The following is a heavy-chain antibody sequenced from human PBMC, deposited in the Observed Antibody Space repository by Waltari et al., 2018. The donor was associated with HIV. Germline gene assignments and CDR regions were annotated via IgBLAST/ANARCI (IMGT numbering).Heavy chain of an antibody. J-gene: IGHJ4*02. CDR1: GFALSGYY. D-gene: IGHD3-10*01. CDR2: ISGNGMAV. V-gene: IGHV3-11*01. Sequence: QVQLVESGGGLVKPGGSLRLSCEVSGFALSGYYMSWIRQAPGQGLEWIAYISGNGMAVYYADSVKGRFTVSRDNADNKLHLQLTNLRAEDTALYYCARDYFGAGTSWFFDYWGQGALVIVSP. CDR3: ARDYFGAGTSWFFDY.